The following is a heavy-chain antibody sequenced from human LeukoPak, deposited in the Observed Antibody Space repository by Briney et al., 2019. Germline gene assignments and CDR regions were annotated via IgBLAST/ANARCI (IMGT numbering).Heavy chain of an antibody. Sequence: GGSLRLSCAASGFTFSSYSMNWVRQAPGKGLEWVSYISSSSSTIYYADSVKGRFTISRDNAKDSLYLQMNSLRVEDTAVYYCARDPDQGRGFDYWGQGTLVTASS. CDR1: GFTFSSYS. CDR3: ARDPDQGRGFDY. J-gene: IGHJ4*02. CDR2: ISSSSSTI. V-gene: IGHV3-48*01. D-gene: IGHD2-2*01.